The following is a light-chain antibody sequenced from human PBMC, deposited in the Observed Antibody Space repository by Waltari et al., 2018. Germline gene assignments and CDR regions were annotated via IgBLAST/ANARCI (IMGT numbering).Light chain of an antibody. Sequence: EILMTQSPATLSVSPGERATLSCRASQSLSTNLAWYQQHPGQAPRLLIYGASTRATGVPARFSGSRSGTEFTLIISSLQSEDFALYYRQQYHNWPYTFGQGTKLEIK. CDR1: QSLSTN. J-gene: IGKJ2*01. CDR2: GAS. CDR3: QQYHNWPYT. V-gene: IGKV3-15*01.